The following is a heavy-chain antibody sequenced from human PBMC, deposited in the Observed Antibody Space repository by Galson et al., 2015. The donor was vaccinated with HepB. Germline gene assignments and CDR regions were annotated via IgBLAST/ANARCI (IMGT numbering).Heavy chain of an antibody. CDR3: ARFALWLDAFDI. CDR2: TYYRPKWYN. Sequence: CAISGDSVSTNTAAWNWIRQSPSRGLEWLGRTYYRPKWYNDYAVSVKSRVSIIPDTTKNQFSLQLNSVSPEDTAIYYCARFALWLDAFDIWGLGTMVTVSS. J-gene: IGHJ3*02. CDR1: GDSVSTNTAA. D-gene: IGHD5-18*01. V-gene: IGHV6-1*01.